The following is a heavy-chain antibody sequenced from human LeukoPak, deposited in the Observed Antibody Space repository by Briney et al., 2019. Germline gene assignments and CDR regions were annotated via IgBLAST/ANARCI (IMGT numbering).Heavy chain of an antibody. V-gene: IGHV1-69*13. CDR3: ARGRVVAASDAFDI. J-gene: IGHJ3*02. CDR1: GGTFSSYA. D-gene: IGHD2-15*01. CDR2: IIPIFGTA. Sequence: ASVKVSCTASGGTFSSYAISWVRQAPGQGLEWMGGIIPIFGTANYAQKFQGRVTITADESTSTAYMELSSLRSEDTAVYYCARGRVVAASDAFDIWGQGTMVTVSS.